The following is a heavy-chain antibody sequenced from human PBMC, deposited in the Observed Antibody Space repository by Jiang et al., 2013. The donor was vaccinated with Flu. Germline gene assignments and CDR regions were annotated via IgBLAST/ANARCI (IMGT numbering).Heavy chain of an antibody. CDR2: VYYSGST. CDR1: GGSVSTNFYY. V-gene: IGHV4-39*07. D-gene: IGHD4-17*01. Sequence: PGLVKPSETLSLTCTVSGGSVSTNFYYWGWIRQPPGKGLEWIGNVYYSGSTYYNPSLKSRVTISVDTSKNQFSLKLSSVTAADTAVYYCARDVYGDYVHDYWGQGT. CDR3: ARDVYGDYVHDY. J-gene: IGHJ4*02.